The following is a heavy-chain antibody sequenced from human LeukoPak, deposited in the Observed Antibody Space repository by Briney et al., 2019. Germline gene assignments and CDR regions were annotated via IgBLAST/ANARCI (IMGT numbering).Heavy chain of an antibody. Sequence: SQTLSLTCAVSGGSISSGGYSWSWIRQPPGKGLEWIGYIYHSGSTYYNPSLKSRVTISVDRSKNQFSLRLSSVTAADTAVYYCARESIAVAGPFTGGMDVWGQGTTVTVS. J-gene: IGHJ6*02. CDR1: GGSISSGGYS. CDR3: ARESIAVAGPFTGGMDV. D-gene: IGHD6-19*01. V-gene: IGHV4-30-2*01. CDR2: IYHSGST.